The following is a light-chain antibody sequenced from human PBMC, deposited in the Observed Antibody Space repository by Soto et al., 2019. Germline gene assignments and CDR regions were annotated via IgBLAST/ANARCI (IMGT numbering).Light chain of an antibody. J-gene: IGLJ1*01. CDR2: GNS. CDR1: NSNIGAGYD. V-gene: IGLV1-40*01. CDR3: QSYGDSLSGYV. Sequence: QSVLTQPPSVSGAPGQRVTISCTGSNSNIGAGYDVHWYQQLPGTAPKLLIYGNSNRPSGVPDRFSGSKSGTSASLTITGLQAKDVADYYCQSYGDSLSGYVFGTGTKVTVL.